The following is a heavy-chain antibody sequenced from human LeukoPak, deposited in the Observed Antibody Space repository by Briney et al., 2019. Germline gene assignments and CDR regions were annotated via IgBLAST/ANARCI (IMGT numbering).Heavy chain of an antibody. Sequence: SQTLSLTCTVSGGSISSGSYYWSWIRQPAGTGLEWIERIYTSRSTNYNPSLKSRVTISVDTSKDQFSLKLSSVTAADTAVYYCARGAGIAVAGTRFDPWGQGTLVTVSS. J-gene: IGHJ5*02. CDR2: IYTSRST. V-gene: IGHV4-61*02. CDR3: ARGAGIAVAGTRFDP. CDR1: GGSISSGSYY. D-gene: IGHD6-19*01.